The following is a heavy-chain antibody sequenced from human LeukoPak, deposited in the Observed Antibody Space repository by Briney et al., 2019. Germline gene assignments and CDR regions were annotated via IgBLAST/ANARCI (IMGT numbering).Heavy chain of an antibody. CDR3: TTGATYIPGAFDI. CDR1: GFTFTNAW. J-gene: IGHJ3*02. Sequence: GGSLRLSCAASGFTFTNAWMSWVRQAPGKGLEWFGRIKSKTSGGTTDYAAPVKGRFTISRDDSQNTLFLQMNSLKTEDTAVYYCTTGATYIPGAFDIWGQGTMVTVSS. CDR2: IKSKTSGGTT. V-gene: IGHV3-15*01. D-gene: IGHD3-16*01.